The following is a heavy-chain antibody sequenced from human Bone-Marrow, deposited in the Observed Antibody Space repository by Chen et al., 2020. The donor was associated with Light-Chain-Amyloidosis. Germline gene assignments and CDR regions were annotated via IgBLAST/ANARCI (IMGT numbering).Heavy chain of an antibody. CDR3: ASEGGLVVVEAAV. V-gene: IGHV3-15*01. CDR1: GFSFSNAW. D-gene: IGHD2-21*01. Sequence: EVRLVESGGGVVKPGGSLRLSCEASGFSFSNAWVTWVRQAPGKGLEWLGRIKSESDGGTTAFAASVQGRFDISRDQTRNTVYLQMSSLKSDDTAIYYCASEGGLVVVEAAVWGQGTQVTVSS. CDR2: IKSESDGGTT. J-gene: IGHJ4*02.